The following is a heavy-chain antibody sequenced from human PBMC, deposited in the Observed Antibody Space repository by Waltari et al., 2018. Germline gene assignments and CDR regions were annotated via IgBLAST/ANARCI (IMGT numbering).Heavy chain of an antibody. CDR3: ARDRIAVAGQIGFDP. J-gene: IGHJ5*02. Sequence: QVQLQESGPGLVKPSETLSLTCTVSGGSISSHYWSWIRQPPGKGLEWIGYIYYSGSTNYNPSLKSRVTISVDTSKNQFSLKLSSVTAADTAVYYCARDRIAVAGQIGFDPWGQGTLVTVSS. CDR2: IYYSGST. V-gene: IGHV4-59*11. CDR1: GGSISSHY. D-gene: IGHD6-19*01.